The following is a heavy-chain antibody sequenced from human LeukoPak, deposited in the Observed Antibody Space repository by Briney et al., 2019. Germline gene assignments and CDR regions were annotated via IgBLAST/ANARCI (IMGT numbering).Heavy chain of an antibody. Sequence: SQALSLTCAISGDSVSSKSASWNWIRQSPSRGLEWLGRTYSRSKWFNDYAVSVKSRISINPDTSKNQFSLHLTSVTPDDTAVYYCARGTGSLDYWGQGTLVTVSS. V-gene: IGHV6-1*01. CDR2: TYSRSKWFN. CDR3: ARGTGSLDY. D-gene: IGHD1-26*01. J-gene: IGHJ4*02. CDR1: GDSVSSKSAS.